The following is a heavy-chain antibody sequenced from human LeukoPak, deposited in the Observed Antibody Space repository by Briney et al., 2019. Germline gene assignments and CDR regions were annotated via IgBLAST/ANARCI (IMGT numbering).Heavy chain of an antibody. CDR3: AREMDVGYCSGGSCYQHPYYFDY. J-gene: IGHJ4*02. D-gene: IGHD2-15*01. V-gene: IGHV1-46*01. Sequence: ASVKVSCKASGYTFTGYYMHWVRQAPGQGLEWMGIINPSGGSTSYAQKFQGRVTMTRDTSTSTVYMELSSLRSEDTAVYYCAREMDVGYCSGGSCYQHPYYFDYWGQGTLVTVSS. CDR2: INPSGGST. CDR1: GYTFTGYY.